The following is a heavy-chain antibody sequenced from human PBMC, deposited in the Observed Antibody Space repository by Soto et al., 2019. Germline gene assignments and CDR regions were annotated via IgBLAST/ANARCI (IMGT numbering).Heavy chain of an antibody. CDR2: ISGKGDNT. CDR3: AKSSGGSSYLSADC. Sequence: EVQLLESGGRFIQPGWSLRLSCTASGFTFSKYAVNWVRQARWQGLAWVSVISGKGDNTYYANSGEGRFTISRDISKNTVDLQMNSLRAEDTAIYYCAKSSGGSSYLSADCWGRGTMVTVSS. D-gene: IGHD2-15*01. J-gene: IGHJ4*02. CDR1: GFTFSKYA. V-gene: IGHV3-23*01.